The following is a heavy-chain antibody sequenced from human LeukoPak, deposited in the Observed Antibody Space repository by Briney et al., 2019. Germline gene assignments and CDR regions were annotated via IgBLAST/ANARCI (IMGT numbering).Heavy chain of an antibody. CDR2: IYPYNGDT. D-gene: IGHD6-19*01. CDR1: GYTFTRYG. J-gene: IGHJ4*02. CDR3: ARVYGSGWSKIDY. V-gene: IGHV1-18*01. Sequence: GASVKVSCKASGYTFTRYGISWVRQAPGQGLEWMGWIYPYNGDTNYAQKVQGRVTMTTDTSTSTAYMELRSLRSDDTAVYYCARVYGSGWSKIDYWGQGTLVTVSS.